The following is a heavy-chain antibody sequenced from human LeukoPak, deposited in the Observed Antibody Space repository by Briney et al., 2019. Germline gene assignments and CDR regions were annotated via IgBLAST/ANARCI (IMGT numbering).Heavy chain of an antibody. CDR2: LSYDGSNK. Sequence: PGRSLRLSCAASGFTFSSYAMHWVRQAPGKGLEWVAVLSYDGSNKYYADSVKGRFTISRDNSKNTLYLQMNSLRAEDTAVYYSIAVAGTFIWGQGTLVTVSS. D-gene: IGHD6-19*01. CDR1: GFTFSSYA. CDR3: IAVAGTFI. V-gene: IGHV3-30-3*01. J-gene: IGHJ4*02.